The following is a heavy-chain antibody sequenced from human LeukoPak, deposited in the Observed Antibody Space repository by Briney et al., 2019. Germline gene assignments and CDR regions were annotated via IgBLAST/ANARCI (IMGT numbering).Heavy chain of an antibody. CDR3: VRVTYYYEGTAYYYGQ. CDR1: GGSIRSNY. CDR2: ISDSGNT. V-gene: IGHV4-59*01. Sequence: SETLSLTGTVSGGSIRSNYWSWIRQPPGKGLEWIGCISDSGNTNYIPSLKSRVSISVDSSKNQLSLRLSSVTAADTAVYYCVRVTYYYEGTAYYYGQWGQGTLVTVSS. D-gene: IGHD3-22*01. J-gene: IGHJ4*02.